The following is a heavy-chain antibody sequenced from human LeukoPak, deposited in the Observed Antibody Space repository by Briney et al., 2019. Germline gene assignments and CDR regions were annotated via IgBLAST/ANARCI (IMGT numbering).Heavy chain of an antibody. D-gene: IGHD3-3*01. CDR3: ARTPNYDFWSGYFRSQSINDY. J-gene: IGHJ4*02. Sequence: GGSLRLSCAASGFTFSSYAMSWVRQAPGKGLEWVSAISGSGGSTYYADSVKGRFTISRDNSKNTLYLQMNSLRAEDTAVYYCARTPNYDFWSGYFRSQSINDYWGQGTLVTVSS. CDR2: ISGSGGST. V-gene: IGHV3-23*01. CDR1: GFTFSSYA.